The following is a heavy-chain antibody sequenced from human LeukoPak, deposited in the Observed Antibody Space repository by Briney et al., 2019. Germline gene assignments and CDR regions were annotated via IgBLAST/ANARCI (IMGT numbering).Heavy chain of an antibody. CDR3: ARDFDDVNGDYYYIPDY. V-gene: IGHV3-30*02. CDR2: IRYDGSKK. CDR1: RFNFSRNG. J-gene: IGHJ4*02. Sequence: GGSLRLSCAASRFNFSRNGMHWVRQAPGKGLEWVAFIRYDGSKKFYGDSVRGRSTISRDNSKNTLYLQMNTLRDEDTAVYYCARDFDDVNGDYYYIPDYWGQGMLVTVSS. D-gene: IGHD3-10*01.